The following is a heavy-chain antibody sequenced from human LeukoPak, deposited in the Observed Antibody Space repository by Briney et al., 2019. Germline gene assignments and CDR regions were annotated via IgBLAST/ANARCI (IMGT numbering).Heavy chain of an antibody. J-gene: IGHJ4*02. V-gene: IGHV4-30-2*01. CDR3: ARVLTYGDYGLVFDY. Sequence: PSQTLSLTCTVSGGSISSGGYYWSWIRQHPGKGLEWIGYIYHSGSTYYNPSLKSRVTISVDRSKNQFSLKLSSVTAADTAVYYCARVLTYGDYGLVFDYWGQGTLVTVSS. CDR2: IYHSGST. CDR1: GGSISSGGYY. D-gene: IGHD4-17*01.